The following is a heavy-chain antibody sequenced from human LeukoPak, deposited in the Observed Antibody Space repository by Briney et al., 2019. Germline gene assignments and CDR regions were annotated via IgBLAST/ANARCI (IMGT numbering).Heavy chain of an antibody. CDR3: ASLSTYYYDSSGYTDFDY. Sequence: SETLSLTCTVSGGSISSYYWSWIRQPPGKGLEWIGNIYYSGATNYNPSLKSRITISVDTSRNQFSLKLSSVTAADTAMYYCASLSTYYYDSSGYTDFDYWGQGTLVTVSS. D-gene: IGHD3-22*01. V-gene: IGHV4-59*01. CDR1: GGSISSYY. J-gene: IGHJ4*02. CDR2: IYYSGAT.